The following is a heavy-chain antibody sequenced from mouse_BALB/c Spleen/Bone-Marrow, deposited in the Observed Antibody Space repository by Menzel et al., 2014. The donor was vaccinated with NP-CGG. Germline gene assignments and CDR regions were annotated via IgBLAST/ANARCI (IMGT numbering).Heavy chain of an antibody. V-gene: IGHV1-82*01. CDR1: GYAFSSSW. D-gene: IGHD2-3*01. J-gene: IGHJ4*01. CDR3: ARSDGYRTMDY. Sequence: QVQLQQSGPELVKPGDSVKISCKASGYAFSSSWMNWVKQRPGQGLEWIGRIYPGDGDTNYNGKFKGKATLTANKSSSTAYMQLSSLTSVDSSVYFCARSDGYRTMDYWGQGTSVTVSS. CDR2: IYPGDGDT.